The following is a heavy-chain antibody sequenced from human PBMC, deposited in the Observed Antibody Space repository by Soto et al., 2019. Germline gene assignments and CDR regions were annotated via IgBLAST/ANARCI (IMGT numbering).Heavy chain of an antibody. Sequence: QVQLVESGGGEVQPGRSLTVSCAASGFTFSTYGMHWVRQTPGKGLEWVAVISYDGTNKFYSDSVKGRFTISRDNFKNTLTLQVNSLRADDTAVYSCAKDLQSYGDYDY. J-gene: IGHJ4*01. CDR3: AKDLQSYGDYDY. D-gene: IGHD4-17*01. V-gene: IGHV3-30*18. CDR1: GFTFSTYG. CDR2: ISYDGTNK.